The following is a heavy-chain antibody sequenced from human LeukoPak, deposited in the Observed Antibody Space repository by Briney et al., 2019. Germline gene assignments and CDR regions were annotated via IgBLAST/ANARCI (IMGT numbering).Heavy chain of an antibody. CDR1: GFTFSNYT. V-gene: IGHV3-30*18. J-gene: IGHJ5*01. D-gene: IGHD4-17*01. CDR2: ISYDGNTQ. CDR3: VKHLPTLTTSAILET. Sequence: GGSLRLSCAASGFTFSNYTIHWVRQAPGKGLEWVSAISYDGNTQHYADSVKGRFTISRDNSKSTVYLQIDTLTIEDSAVYYCVKHLPTLTTSAILETWGEGTLVTVSS.